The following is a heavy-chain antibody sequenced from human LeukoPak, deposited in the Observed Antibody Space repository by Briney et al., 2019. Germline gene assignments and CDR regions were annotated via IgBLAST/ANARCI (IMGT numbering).Heavy chain of an antibody. CDR2: IYYSGST. D-gene: IGHD1-26*01. J-gene: IGHJ6*02. V-gene: IGHV4-59*01. CDR3: ARGGTVRNGMDV. CDR1: GGSISSYY. Sequence: KPSETLSLTCTVSGGSISSYYWSWIRQPPGKGLEWIGYIYYSGSTNYNPSLKSRVTISVDTSRNQFSLKLSSVTAADTAVHYCARGGTVRNGMDVWGQGTTVTVSS.